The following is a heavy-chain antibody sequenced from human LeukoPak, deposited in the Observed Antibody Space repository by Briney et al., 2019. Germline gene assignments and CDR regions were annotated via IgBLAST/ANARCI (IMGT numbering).Heavy chain of an antibody. D-gene: IGHD6-13*01. CDR2: ISAYNGNT. V-gene: IGHV1-18*01. CDR1: GYTFTSYG. CDR3: ARSIAAAGPSWFDP. J-gene: IGHJ5*02. Sequence: SVKVSCKASGYTFTSYGISWVRQAPGQGLEWMGWISAYNGNTNYAQKLQGRVTMTTDTSTSTAYMELRSLRSDDTAGYYCARSIAAAGPSWFDPWGQGTLVTVSS.